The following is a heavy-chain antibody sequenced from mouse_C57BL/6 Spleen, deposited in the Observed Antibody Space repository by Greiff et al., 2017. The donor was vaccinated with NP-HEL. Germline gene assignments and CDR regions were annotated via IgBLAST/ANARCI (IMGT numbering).Heavy chain of an antibody. Sequence: VQLQQPGAELVMPGASVKLSCKASGYTFTSYWMHWVKQRPGHGLEWIGEIDPSDSYTNYNQKFKGKSTSTVDKSSSTAYMQLRSLTSEDSAVYYCARVSAYYSNPGYFDVWGTGTTVTVSS. J-gene: IGHJ1*03. D-gene: IGHD2-5*01. CDR2: IDPSDSYT. CDR3: ARVSAYYSNPGYFDV. V-gene: IGHV1-69*01. CDR1: GYTFTSYW.